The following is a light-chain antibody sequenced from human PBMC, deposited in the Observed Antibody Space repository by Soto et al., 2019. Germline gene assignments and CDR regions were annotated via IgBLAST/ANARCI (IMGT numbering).Light chain of an antibody. CDR2: SNN. V-gene: IGLV1-44*01. CDR1: SSNIGSNI. Sequence: QAVVTQPPSASGTPGQRVIISSSGSSSNIGSNIVNWYQQLPGTAPKLLIYSNNRRPSGVPDRFSGSKSGTSASLAISGLQSEDEADYYCAAWDDSLNGVVFGGGTKLTVL. CDR3: AAWDDSLNGVV. J-gene: IGLJ2*01.